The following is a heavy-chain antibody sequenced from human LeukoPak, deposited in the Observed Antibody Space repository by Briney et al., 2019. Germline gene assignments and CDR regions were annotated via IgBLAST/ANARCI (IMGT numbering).Heavy chain of an antibody. CDR3: ARFRGSYGFPYYYYYGMDV. D-gene: IGHD5-18*01. CDR2: IYYSGST. V-gene: IGHV4-59*01. CDR1: GGSISSYY. J-gene: IGHJ6*02. Sequence: SETLSLTCTVSGGSISSYYWSWIRQPPGKGLGWIGYIYYSGSTNYNPSLKSRVTISVDTSKNQFSLKLSSVTAADTAVYYCARFRGSYGFPYYYYYGMDVWGQGTTVTVSS.